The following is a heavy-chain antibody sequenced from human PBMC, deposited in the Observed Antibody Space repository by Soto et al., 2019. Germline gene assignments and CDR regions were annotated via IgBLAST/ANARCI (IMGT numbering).Heavy chain of an antibody. Sequence: GGSLRLSCAASGFTFSSHAMCWVRQAPGKGLEWVSLISGSGVITYSADSVKGRFTISRDNSKNMLYLQMNSLRVEDTAVYYCAKSNLYCSSSSCYDYWGQGTLVTVS. CDR1: GFTFSSHA. CDR3: AKSNLYCSSSSCYDY. V-gene: IGHV3-23*01. CDR2: ISGSGVIT. J-gene: IGHJ4*02. D-gene: IGHD2-2*01.